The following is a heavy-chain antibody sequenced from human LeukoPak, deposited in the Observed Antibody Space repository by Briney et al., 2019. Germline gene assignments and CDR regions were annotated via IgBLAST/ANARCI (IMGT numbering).Heavy chain of an antibody. J-gene: IGHJ5*02. Sequence: GASVKVSCKASGYTFTSYYMHWVRQAPGQGLEWMGIINPSGGSTSYAQKFQGRVTMTRDTSTSTVYMELSSLRSEDTAVYYCARDLTDGYNANWFDPWGQGTLVTVSS. CDR3: ARDLTDGYNANWFDP. V-gene: IGHV1-46*01. CDR2: INPSGGST. D-gene: IGHD5-24*01. CDR1: GYTFTSYY.